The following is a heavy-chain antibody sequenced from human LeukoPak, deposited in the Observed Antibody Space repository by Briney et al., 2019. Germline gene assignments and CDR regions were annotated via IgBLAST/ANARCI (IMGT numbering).Heavy chain of an antibody. Sequence: GGSLRLSCAASGFTFSSYWMHWVRQAPGKGLVWVSRINSDGSRTSYADSVKGRFTISRDNAKNTLYMQMNSLRAEDTAVYYCARGGAGSSLYMDVWGKGTTVTVSS. V-gene: IGHV3-74*01. J-gene: IGHJ6*03. D-gene: IGHD6-6*01. CDR2: INSDGSRT. CDR3: ARGGAGSSLYMDV. CDR1: GFTFSSYW.